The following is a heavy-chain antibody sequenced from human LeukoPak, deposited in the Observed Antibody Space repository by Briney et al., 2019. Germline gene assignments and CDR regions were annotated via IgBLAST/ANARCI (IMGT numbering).Heavy chain of an antibody. CDR2: IYYSGST. CDR1: GGSISSYY. J-gene: IGHJ4*02. V-gene: IGHV4-59*01. Sequence: PSETLSLTCTVSGGSISSYYWSWIRQSPGKGLEWIGYIYYSGSTNYNPSLKSRVTISVDTSKNQFSLKLSSVTAADTAVYYCARGLMMAVAGRGEFHYWGQGTLVTVSS. CDR3: ARGLMMAVAGRGEFHY. D-gene: IGHD6-13*01.